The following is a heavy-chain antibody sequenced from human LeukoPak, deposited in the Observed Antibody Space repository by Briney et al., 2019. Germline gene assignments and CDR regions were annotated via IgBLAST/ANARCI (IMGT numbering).Heavy chain of an antibody. CDR1: GGSISSSSYY. CDR3: ARPGYSSGWDAFDI. Sequence: PSETLSLTCTVSGGSISSSSYYWGWIRQPPGKGLEWIGSIYYSGSTYYNPSPKSRVTISVDTSKNQFSLKLSSVTAADTAVYYCARPGYSSGWDAFDIWGQGTMVTVSS. V-gene: IGHV4-39*01. D-gene: IGHD6-19*01. J-gene: IGHJ3*02. CDR2: IYYSGST.